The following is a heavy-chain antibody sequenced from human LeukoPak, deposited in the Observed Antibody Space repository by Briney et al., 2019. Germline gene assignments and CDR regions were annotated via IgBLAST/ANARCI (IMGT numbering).Heavy chain of an antibody. Sequence: ASVKVSCKASGYTFTSYGISWVRQAPGQGLEWMGWISAYNGNTSYAQKLQGRVTMTTDTSTSTAYMELRSLRSDDTAVYYCAREGYCSSTSCYTAPYYYYYGMDVWGQGTTVTVSS. V-gene: IGHV1-18*01. J-gene: IGHJ6*02. CDR1: GYTFTSYG. CDR3: AREGYCSSTSCYTAPYYYYYGMDV. D-gene: IGHD2-2*02. CDR2: ISAYNGNT.